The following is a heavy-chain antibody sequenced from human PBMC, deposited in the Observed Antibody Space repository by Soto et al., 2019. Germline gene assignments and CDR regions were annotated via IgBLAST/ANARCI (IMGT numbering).Heavy chain of an antibody. CDR2: INSDGSTT. V-gene: IGHV3-74*01. CDR1: GFTFSTYW. Sequence: EVQLVESGGGLVQPGGSLRLSCAASGFTFSTYWMHWVRQAPGKGLVWVSRINSDGSTTNYADSVKGRFIISRDNAKNTLYLQMNSLRAEDTAVYYCARDAYYDMGVWGQGTTVTVSS. J-gene: IGHJ6*02. CDR3: ARDAYYDMGV.